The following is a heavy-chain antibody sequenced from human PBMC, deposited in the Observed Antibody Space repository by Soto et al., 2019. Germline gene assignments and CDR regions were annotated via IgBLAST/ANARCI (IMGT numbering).Heavy chain of an antibody. CDR2: INPNSGGT. D-gene: IGHD6-19*01. J-gene: IGHJ5*02. CDR3: ARDGAYSSGGLDP. Sequence: SVLVACEASGYTSTAYYVPWLREAPGQALEWMGWINPNSGGTSYEKKFQGWVTMTRDTSISTAYMELRSLRSDDTAVYHCARDGAYSSGGLDPWGQGTLVTSPQ. V-gene: IGHV1-2*04. CDR1: GYTSTAYY.